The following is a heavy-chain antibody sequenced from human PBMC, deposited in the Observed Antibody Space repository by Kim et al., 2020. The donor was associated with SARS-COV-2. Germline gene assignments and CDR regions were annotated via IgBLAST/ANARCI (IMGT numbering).Heavy chain of an antibody. CDR2: IYSGGNT. Sequence: GGSLRLSCAASGFIVSNNYMSWVRQAPGKGLEWVSVIYSGGNTNYADSVKGRFTISRDNSKNTLYLQMNSLRAEDTAVCYCARPYSSSWYLNYYFHYWGQGTLVTVSS. D-gene: IGHD6-13*01. J-gene: IGHJ4*02. CDR1: GFIVSNNY. V-gene: IGHV3-66*01. CDR3: ARPYSSSWYLNYYFHY.